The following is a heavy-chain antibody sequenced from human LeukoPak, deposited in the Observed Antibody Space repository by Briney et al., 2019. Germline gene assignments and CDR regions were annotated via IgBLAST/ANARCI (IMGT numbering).Heavy chain of an antibody. Sequence: GGSLKLACAAAWFTFSDCCIHSARQASGKGLEWVGLIDKKTKNHATDYAESVRGRFTMSRDDSKNTAYLKMDSLEIEDKALYYCTRDAGTYNWLDPWGQGTLVNVSS. CDR1: WFTFSDCC. D-gene: IGHD1-26*01. V-gene: IGHV3-73*01. CDR3: TRDAGTYNWLDP. CDR2: IDKKTKNHAT. J-gene: IGHJ5*02.